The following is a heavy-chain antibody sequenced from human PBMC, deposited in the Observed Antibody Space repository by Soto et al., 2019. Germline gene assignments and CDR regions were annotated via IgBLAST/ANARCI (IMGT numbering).Heavy chain of an antibody. D-gene: IGHD2-8*01. J-gene: IGHJ4*02. CDR3: ARDDCTNGVCYIGY. V-gene: IGHV1-18*04. CDR1: GYSFISYG. Sequence: ASVKVSCKASGYSFISYGINWVRQAPGQGLEWMGWINAYNGYTNYAQKLQGRVTLTADTSTSTAYMELRSLRSDDTAVYFCARDDCTNGVCYIGYWGQGTRVTVSS. CDR2: INAYNGYT.